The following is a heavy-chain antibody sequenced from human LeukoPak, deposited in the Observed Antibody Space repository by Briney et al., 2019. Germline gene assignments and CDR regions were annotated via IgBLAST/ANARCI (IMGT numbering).Heavy chain of an antibody. Sequence: PGGSLRLSCAASGFPFITYGMHWVRQAPGKGLEWVAYIQSDGSNTDFADSVRGRFTISRDNAKNSLYLQMNSLRGEDTAVYYCARGIAYYYYYMDVWGKGTTVTVS. CDR3: ARGIAYYYYYMDV. J-gene: IGHJ6*03. CDR1: GFPFITYG. CDR2: IQSDGSNT. V-gene: IGHV3-30*02.